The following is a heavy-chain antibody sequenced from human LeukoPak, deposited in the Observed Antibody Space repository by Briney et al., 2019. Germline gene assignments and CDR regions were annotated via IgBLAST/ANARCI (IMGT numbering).Heavy chain of an antibody. Sequence: PGGSLRLSCVASGFTFRSYAMSWVRQAPGKGLEWVSVISGRGDSTHYADSVKGRFTISRDNSKNTLYLQMNSLRAEDTAVYYCAKAHSSSWYYSGDWGQGAPVTVSS. CDR1: GFTFRSYA. J-gene: IGHJ4*02. D-gene: IGHD6-13*01. V-gene: IGHV3-23*01. CDR3: AKAHSSSWYYSGD. CDR2: ISGRGDST.